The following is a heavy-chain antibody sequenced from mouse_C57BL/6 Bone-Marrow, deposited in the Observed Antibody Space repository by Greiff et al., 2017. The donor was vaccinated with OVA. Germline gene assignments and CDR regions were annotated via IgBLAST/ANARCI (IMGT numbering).Heavy chain of an antibody. Sequence: VKLMASGPGLVAPSQCLYITCTVSGFSLTSYAISWVRQPPGKGLEWLGVIWTGGGTNYNSALKSRLSISKDNSKSQVFLKMNSLQTDDTARYYCARIYYGSSYGFAYWGQGTLVTVSA. V-gene: IGHV2-9-1*01. J-gene: IGHJ3*01. CDR1: GFSLTSYA. CDR3: ARIYYGSSYGFAY. CDR2: IWTGGGT. D-gene: IGHD1-1*01.